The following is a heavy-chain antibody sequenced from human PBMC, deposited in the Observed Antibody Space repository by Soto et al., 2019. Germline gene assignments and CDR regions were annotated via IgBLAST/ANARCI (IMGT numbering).Heavy chain of an antibody. J-gene: IGHJ4*02. Sequence: GGSLRLSCAASGFSFSTYAMHWVRQTPGKGLEWVAVISYDGDHKYYTDSVKGRFTISRDNSKNTLYLLMNSLRSEDTAIYYCARDPAPQDNYNLTGSFHFDYWGQGTLVTVSS. CDR2: ISYDGDHK. CDR3: ARDPAPQDNYNLTGSFHFDY. D-gene: IGHD3-9*01. V-gene: IGHV3-30-3*01. CDR1: GFSFSTYA.